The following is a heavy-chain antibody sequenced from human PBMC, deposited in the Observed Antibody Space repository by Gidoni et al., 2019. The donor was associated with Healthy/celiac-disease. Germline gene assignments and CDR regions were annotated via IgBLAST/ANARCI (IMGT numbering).Heavy chain of an antibody. CDR2: IRSKANSYAT. Sequence: EVQLVESGGGLVQPGGPLKLSCAASGFTFSGSAMHWVRQASGKGLEWVGRIRSKANSYATAYAASVKGRFTISRDDSTNTAYLQMNSLKTEDTAVYYCTTTVVVPAARDYWGQGTLVTVSS. J-gene: IGHJ4*02. CDR3: TTTVVVPAARDY. D-gene: IGHD2-2*01. V-gene: IGHV3-73*02. CDR1: GFTFSGSA.